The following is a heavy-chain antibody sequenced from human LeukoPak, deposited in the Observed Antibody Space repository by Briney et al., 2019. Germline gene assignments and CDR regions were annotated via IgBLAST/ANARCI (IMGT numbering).Heavy chain of an antibody. J-gene: IGHJ4*02. CDR2: ISSSSSYI. CDR1: GFTFSSYS. CDR3: ARDLGDEHDY. Sequence: GGSLRLSCAASGFTFSSYSMNWVRQAPGKGLEWVSSISSSSSYIYYADSVKGRFTISRDNAKNSLYLQMDSLRAEDTAVYYCARDLGDEHDYWGQGTLVTVSS. V-gene: IGHV3-21*01. D-gene: IGHD2-21*02.